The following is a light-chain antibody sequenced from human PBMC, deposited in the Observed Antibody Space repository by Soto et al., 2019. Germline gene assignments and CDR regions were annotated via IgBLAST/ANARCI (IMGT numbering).Light chain of an antibody. J-gene: IGKJ4*01. CDR3: QQYNSYSPVT. Sequence: DIQMTQSPSTLSASVGDRVTITCRASQSISSWLAWYQQKPGKAPKLLIYDASSLESGVPSRFSGSGSGTEFTLTSSSLQPDDFATYYGQQYNSYSPVTFGGGTKVEIK. CDR2: DAS. V-gene: IGKV1-5*01. CDR1: QSISSW.